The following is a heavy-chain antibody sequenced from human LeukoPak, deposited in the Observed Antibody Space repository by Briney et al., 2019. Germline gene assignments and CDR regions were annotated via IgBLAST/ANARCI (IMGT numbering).Heavy chain of an antibody. CDR2: IYYSGST. CDR3: ARAPSIAAAVGCTYFDY. CDR1: GGSISSYY. V-gene: IGHV4-59*01. Sequence: TSETLSLTCTVSGGSISSYYWSWIRQPPGKGLEWIGYIYYSGSTNYNPSLKSRVTISVDTSKNQFSLKLSSVTAADTAVYYCARAPSIAAAVGCTYFDYWGQGTLVTVSS. J-gene: IGHJ4*02. D-gene: IGHD6-13*01.